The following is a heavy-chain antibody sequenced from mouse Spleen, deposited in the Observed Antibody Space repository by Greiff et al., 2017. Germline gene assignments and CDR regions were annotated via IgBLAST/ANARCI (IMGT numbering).Heavy chain of an antibody. J-gene: IGHJ4*01. CDR1: GYTFSSYW. D-gene: IGHD1-1*01. CDR3: ARDGSSYRAMDY. CDR2: ILPGSGST. V-gene: IGHV1-9*01. Sequence: QVQLKESGAELMKPGASVKISCKATGYTFSSYWIEWVKQRPGHGLEWIGEILPGSGSTNYNEKFKGKATFTADTSSNTAYMQLSSLTSEDSAVYYCARDGSSYRAMDYWGQGTSVTVSS.